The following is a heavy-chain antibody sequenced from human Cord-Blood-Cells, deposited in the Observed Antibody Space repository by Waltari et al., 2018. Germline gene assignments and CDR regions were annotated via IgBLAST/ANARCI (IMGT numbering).Heavy chain of an antibody. D-gene: IGHD2-2*01. J-gene: IGHJ4*02. V-gene: IGHV3-7*01. CDR2: IKQDGSEK. CDR3: ARETNIDSTPDY. Sequence: EVQLVESGGGWVQPGGSVRLSCAASGFTFSSYWMSWVRQAPGKGLEWVAHIKQDGSEKYYVDSVKGRFTISRDNAKNSLYLQMNSLRAEDTAVYYCARETNIDSTPDYWGQGTLVTVSS. CDR1: GFTFSSYW.